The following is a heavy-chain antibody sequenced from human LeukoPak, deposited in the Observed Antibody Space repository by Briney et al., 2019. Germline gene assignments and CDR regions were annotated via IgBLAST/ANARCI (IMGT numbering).Heavy chain of an antibody. CDR3: ARLPYSSSWYFDY. Sequence: GGSLRLSCAASGFTFSSYAMSWVRQAPGKGLEWVSAISGSGGSTYYADSVKGRFTISRDNSKNTLYLQMNSLRAKDTAVYYCARLPYSSSWYFDYWGQGTLVTVSS. V-gene: IGHV3-23*01. J-gene: IGHJ4*02. D-gene: IGHD6-13*01. CDR2: ISGSGGST. CDR1: GFTFSSYA.